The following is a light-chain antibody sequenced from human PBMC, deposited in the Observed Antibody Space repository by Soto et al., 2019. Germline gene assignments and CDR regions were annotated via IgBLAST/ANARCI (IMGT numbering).Light chain of an antibody. CDR1: QGVNRW. V-gene: IGKV1-12*01. CDR3: QQANSFPLT. J-gene: IGKJ4*01. CDR2: GAS. Sequence: QMTQSPSSVSASVGDRVTITCRASQGVNRWLAWYQQKPGKAPNLLIYGASRLQSGVPSRFSGSGSGTNYTLTISSLQPEDFATYYCQQANSFPLTFGGGTKVEI.